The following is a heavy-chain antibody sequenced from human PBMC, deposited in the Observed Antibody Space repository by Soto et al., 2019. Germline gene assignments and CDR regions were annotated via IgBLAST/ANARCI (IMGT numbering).Heavy chain of an antibody. CDR3: ARFSRNSGYDDTPDAFDI. Sequence: ASVKVSCKASGGTFSSYTISWVRQAPGQGLEWMGRIIPILGIANYAQKFQGRVTITADKSTSTAYMELSSLRSEDTAVYYCARFSRNSGYDDTPDAFDIWGQGTMLTVSS. D-gene: IGHD5-12*01. V-gene: IGHV1-69*02. CDR2: IIPILGIA. J-gene: IGHJ3*02. CDR1: GGTFSSYT.